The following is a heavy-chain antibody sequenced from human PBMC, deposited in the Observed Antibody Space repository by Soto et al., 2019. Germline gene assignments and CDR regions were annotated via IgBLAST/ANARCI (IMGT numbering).Heavy chain of an antibody. CDR2: IYYSGST. J-gene: IGHJ3*02. CDR1: GGSISSSSYY. Sequence: SETLSLTCTVSGGSISSSSYYWGWIRQPPGKGLEWIGSIYYSGSTYYNPSLKSRVTISVDTSKNQFSLKLSSVTAADTAVYYCARNKDIVVVVAVGAFDIWGQGTMVTVSS. CDR3: ARNKDIVVVVAVGAFDI. V-gene: IGHV4-39*01. D-gene: IGHD2-15*01.